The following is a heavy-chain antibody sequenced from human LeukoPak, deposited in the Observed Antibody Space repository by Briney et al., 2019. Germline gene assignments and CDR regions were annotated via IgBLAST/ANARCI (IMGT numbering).Heavy chain of an antibody. CDR2: IYYSGST. D-gene: IGHD3-22*01. CDR3: ARQGWASGYWFDY. CDR1: GGSISSYY. Sequence: PSETLSLTCTVSGGSISSYYWSWIRQPPGKGLEWIGYIYYSGSTNYNPSLKSRVTISVDTSKNQFSLKLSSVTAADTAVYYCARQGWASGYWFDYWGQGTLVTVSS. J-gene: IGHJ4*02. V-gene: IGHV4-59*08.